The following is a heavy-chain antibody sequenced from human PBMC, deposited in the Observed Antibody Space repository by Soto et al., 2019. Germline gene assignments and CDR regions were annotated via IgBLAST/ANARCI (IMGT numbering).Heavy chain of an antibody. CDR1: GFTFSSYA. J-gene: IGHJ4*02. V-gene: IGHV3-23*01. CDR3: YRRSSGWYFDY. D-gene: IGHD6-19*01. Sequence: EVQLLESGGGLVQPGGSLRLSCAASGFTFSSYAMSWVRQAPGKGLEWVSVISGSGGSTYYADSVKGRFTISRDNSKNPLYLQMNSLRAEATAVYYGYRRSSGWYFDYWGQGTLVTVSS. CDR2: ISGSGGST.